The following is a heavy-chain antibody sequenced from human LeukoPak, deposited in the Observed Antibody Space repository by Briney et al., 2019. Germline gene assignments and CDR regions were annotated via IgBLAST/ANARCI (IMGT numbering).Heavy chain of an antibody. Sequence: ASVKVSCKASGYSFTSHALNWLRQAPGQGPEWMGWLNTNTGNPTYAQGFTGRFVFSLDTSVSTAYLQISSLKAEDTAVYYCARTSDDYYGMDVWGQGTTVTVSS. CDR2: LNTNTGNP. CDR3: ARTSDDYYGMDV. V-gene: IGHV7-4-1*02. CDR1: GYSFTSHA. J-gene: IGHJ6*02.